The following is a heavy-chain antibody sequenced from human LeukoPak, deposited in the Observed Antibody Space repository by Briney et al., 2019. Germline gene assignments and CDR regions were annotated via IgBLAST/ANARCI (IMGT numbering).Heavy chain of an antibody. CDR1: GDTFSTYA. D-gene: IGHD3-22*01. J-gene: IGHJ4*02. V-gene: IGHV1-69*01. Sequence: SVKVSCKASGDTFSTYAISWVRQAPGQGLEWMGGIIPIFATSNYAQKFQGRVTITADESTSTAYMELSSLRSEDTAVYYCARVGDYYDSSGYQGDYWGQGTLVTVSS. CDR3: ARVGDYYDSSGYQGDY. CDR2: IIPIFATS.